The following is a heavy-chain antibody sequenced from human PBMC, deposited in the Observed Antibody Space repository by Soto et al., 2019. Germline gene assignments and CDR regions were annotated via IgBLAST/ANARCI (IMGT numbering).Heavy chain of an antibody. V-gene: IGHV3-21*01. CDR2: XXXSSSYI. J-gene: IGHJ3*02. CDR3: AXXXXXCSGGSCYPGDDAFDI. D-gene: IGHD2-15*01. CDR1: GFTFSSYS. Sequence: EVQLVESGGGLVKPGGSLRLSCAASGFTFSSYSMNWVRQAPXXXXXXXXXXXXSSSYIYYADSVKGRFTISRDNAKNSLYLQMNSLXAEDTAVYXCAXXXXXCSGGSCYPGDDAFDIWGQGTMVTVSS.